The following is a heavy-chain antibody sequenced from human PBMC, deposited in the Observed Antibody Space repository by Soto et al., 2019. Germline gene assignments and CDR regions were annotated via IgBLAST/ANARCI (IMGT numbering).Heavy chain of an antibody. CDR2: ISAYNGDT. CDR3: VLGGLETGYYRDMDY. CDR1: GYTFKNYG. D-gene: IGHD3-9*01. J-gene: IGHJ4*02. V-gene: IGHV1-18*04. Sequence: ASVKVSCKASGYTFKNYGINRVRQAPGRGLEWVAWISAYNGDTSYAQHFQGRVTVTTETVTNTAYMELRSLRPDDTAVYFCVLGGLETGYYRDMDYWGQGTLVTVSS.